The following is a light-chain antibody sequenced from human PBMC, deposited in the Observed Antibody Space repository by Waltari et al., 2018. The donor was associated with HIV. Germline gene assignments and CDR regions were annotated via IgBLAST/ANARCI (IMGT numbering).Light chain of an antibody. CDR3: QQYYTYPWT. Sequence: FSASTGDRVTISRRASQGVSSYLAWYQQKPGKAPKLLIYGASTLQSGVPSRFSGSGSGTNFTLTISCLQSEDFATYFCQQYYTYPWTFGQGTKVEIK. CDR1: QGVSSY. J-gene: IGKJ1*01. V-gene: IGKV1-8*01. CDR2: GAS.